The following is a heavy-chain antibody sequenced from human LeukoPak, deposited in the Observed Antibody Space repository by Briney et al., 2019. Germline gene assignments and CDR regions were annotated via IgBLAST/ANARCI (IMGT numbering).Heavy chain of an antibody. D-gene: IGHD2-2*01. CDR3: ARHLGWCNNTSGCDDESDAFEI. CDR1: GYSFTSYW. Sequence: GESLKISCKGPGYSFTSYWIGWVRHMPGKGLEWMGIIYPGDSDTRYSPSFQGQVTISVDKSISTAFLQWSSLKASDTAVYYCARHLGWCNNTSGCDDESDAFEIWGQGTMVTVSS. J-gene: IGHJ3*02. V-gene: IGHV5-51*01. CDR2: IYPGDSDT.